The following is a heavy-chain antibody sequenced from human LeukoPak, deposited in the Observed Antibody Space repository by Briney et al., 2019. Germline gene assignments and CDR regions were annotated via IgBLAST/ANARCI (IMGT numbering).Heavy chain of an antibody. Sequence: PSETLSLTCNVSGGSISSSSYYWGWIRQPPGKGLEWIGSIYYSGSTYYNPSLKSRVTISVDTSKNQFSLKLSSVTAADTAVYYCASPTPGGWELPPGGAFDIWGQGTMVTVSS. CDR3: ASPTPGGWELPPGGAFDI. CDR1: GGSISSSSYY. D-gene: IGHD1-26*01. CDR2: IYYSGST. V-gene: IGHV4-39*01. J-gene: IGHJ3*02.